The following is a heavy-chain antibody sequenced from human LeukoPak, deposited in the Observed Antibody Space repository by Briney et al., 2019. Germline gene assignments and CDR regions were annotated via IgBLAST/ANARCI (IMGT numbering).Heavy chain of an antibody. CDR3: ASPWPNCSSTSCYIVY. CDR1: GYTFNSYY. Sequence: ASVKVSCKASGYTFNSYYMHWVRQAPGQGLEWMGIINPSGGSTSYAQKFQGRVTMTRDTSTSTVYMELSSLRSEDTAVYYCASPWPNCSSTSCYIVYWGQGTLVTVSS. CDR2: INPSGGST. V-gene: IGHV1-46*02. J-gene: IGHJ4*02. D-gene: IGHD2-2*02.